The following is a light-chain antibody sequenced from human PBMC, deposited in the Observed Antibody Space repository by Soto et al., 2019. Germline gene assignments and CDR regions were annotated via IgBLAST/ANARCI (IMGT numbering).Light chain of an antibody. CDR2: GAS. Sequence: EIVMTQSPATLSVSPGERATLSCRASQSVSSNLAWYQQKPGQAPRLLIYGASTRATGIPARFSGSGSGTEFTLTISSLQSEDFAIYYCQQYNGYWTFGQGTKVEIK. V-gene: IGKV3-15*01. CDR1: QSVSSN. J-gene: IGKJ1*01. CDR3: QQYNGYWT.